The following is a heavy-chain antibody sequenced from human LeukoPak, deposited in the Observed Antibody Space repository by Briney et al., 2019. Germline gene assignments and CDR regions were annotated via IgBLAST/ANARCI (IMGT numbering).Heavy chain of an antibody. CDR1: GFTFSDYY. CDR3: ATSFIGSPGTFDY. V-gene: IGHV3-11*04. Sequence: GGSLRLSCAASGFTFSDYYMNWIRQAPGKGLEWISYISNSGNGIYQADSVKGRFTISRDNAENSVSLQMDSLRAEDTAVYYCATSFIGSPGTFDYGGRGTLVTVPS. D-gene: IGHD6-13*01. J-gene: IGHJ4*02. CDR2: ISNSGNGI.